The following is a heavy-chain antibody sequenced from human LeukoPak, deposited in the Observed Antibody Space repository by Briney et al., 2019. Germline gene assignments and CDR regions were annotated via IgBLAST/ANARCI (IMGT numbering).Heavy chain of an antibody. D-gene: IGHD2-2*01. J-gene: IGHJ5*02. CDR3: ARGALDYCSSTSCWFDP. CDR1: GYTFTSYY. V-gene: IGHV1-2*02. Sequence: ASVKVSCKASGYTFTSYYMHWVRQAPGQGLEWMGWINPNSGGTNYAQKFQGRVTMTRDTSISTAYMELSRLRSDDTAVYYCARGALDYCSSTSCWFDPWGQGTLVTVSS. CDR2: INPNSGGT.